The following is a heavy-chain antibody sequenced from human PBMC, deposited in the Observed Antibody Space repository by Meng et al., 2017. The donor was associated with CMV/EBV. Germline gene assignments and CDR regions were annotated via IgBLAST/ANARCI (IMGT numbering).Heavy chain of an antibody. CDR2: IYYSGST. Sequence: SETLSLTCTVPGGSVSSGSYYWSWIRQPPGKGLEWIGHIYYSGSTNHNPSLKSRVTISVDTSKNQFSLKLSSVTAADTAVYYCARDPYPSCDFWSGPNPKYYYYGMDVWGQGATVTVSS. J-gene: IGHJ6*02. D-gene: IGHD3-3*01. V-gene: IGHV4-61*01. CDR1: GGSVSSGSYY. CDR3: ARDPYPSCDFWSGPNPKYYYYGMDV.